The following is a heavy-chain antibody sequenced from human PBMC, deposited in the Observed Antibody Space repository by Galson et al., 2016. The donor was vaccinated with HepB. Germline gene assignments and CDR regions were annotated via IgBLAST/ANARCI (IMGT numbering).Heavy chain of an antibody. V-gene: IGHV4-31*03. CDR1: GVSISSGGYY. D-gene: IGHD3-22*01. Sequence: TLSLTCTVSGVSISSGGYYWSWIRQHPGKGLEWIGYIYYSGSTYYNPSLKSRVTISVDTSKNQFSLRLTSVTAADTAVYYCARQELGDRSGFYGFDYWGQGTRVTVSS. CDR3: ARQELGDRSGFYGFDY. CDR2: IYYSGST. J-gene: IGHJ4*02.